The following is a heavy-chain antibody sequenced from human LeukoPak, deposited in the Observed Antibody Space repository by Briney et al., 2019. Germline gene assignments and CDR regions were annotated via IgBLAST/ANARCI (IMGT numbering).Heavy chain of an antibody. V-gene: IGHV3-30*18. D-gene: IGHD6-19*01. Sequence: PGGSLRLSCAASGFTFSSYGMHWVRQAPGKGLEWVAVISYDGSNKYYADSVKGRFTISRDNPKNTLYLQMNSLRAEDTAVYYCAKDRYSSGWPSVPLDYWGQGTLVTVSS. J-gene: IGHJ4*02. CDR1: GFTFSSYG. CDR3: AKDRYSSGWPSVPLDY. CDR2: ISYDGSNK.